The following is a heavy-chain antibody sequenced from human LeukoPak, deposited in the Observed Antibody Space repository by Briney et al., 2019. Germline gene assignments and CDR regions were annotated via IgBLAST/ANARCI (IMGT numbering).Heavy chain of an antibody. D-gene: IGHD3-3*01. J-gene: IGHJ5*02. CDR3: ARGSAIFGVVINWFDP. CDR1: GYTFTSYY. CDR2: INPSGGST. V-gene: IGHV1-46*01. Sequence: ASVQVSCKASGYTFTSYYMHWVRQAPGQGLEWMGIINPSGGSTSYAQKFQGRVTMTSDMSTSTVYMELSSLRSEDTAVYYCARGSAIFGVVINWFDPWGQGTLVTVSS.